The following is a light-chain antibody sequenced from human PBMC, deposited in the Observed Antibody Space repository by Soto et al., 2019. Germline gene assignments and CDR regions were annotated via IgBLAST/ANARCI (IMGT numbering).Light chain of an antibody. CDR1: QSISSY. V-gene: IGKV1-39*01. CDR2: AAS. J-gene: IGKJ1*01. Sequence: DIQMTQSPSSLSASVGDRVTITCRASQSISSYLNWYQQKPGKAPKLLIYAASSLQSGVPSRLSGSGSGTDFTLTISSLQPEDFATYYCQQSYSTPTFGQGTKVDIE. CDR3: QQSYSTPT.